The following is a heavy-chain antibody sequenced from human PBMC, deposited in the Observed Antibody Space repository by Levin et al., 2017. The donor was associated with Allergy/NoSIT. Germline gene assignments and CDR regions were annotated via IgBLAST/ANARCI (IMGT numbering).Heavy chain of an antibody. D-gene: IGHD3-10*01. CDR1: EFSFSSYG. CDR2: IAYDGSDK. J-gene: IGHJ6*02. Sequence: SCAGSEFSFSSYGMHWVRQAPGEGLEWVSVIAYDGSDKHYADSVKGRFTISRDNSKNTLYLQMNTLRAEDTAVYYCAKYRDSGSGSYSSRPMDVWGQGTTVTVSS. CDR3: AKYRDSGSGSYSSRPMDV. V-gene: IGHV3-30*18.